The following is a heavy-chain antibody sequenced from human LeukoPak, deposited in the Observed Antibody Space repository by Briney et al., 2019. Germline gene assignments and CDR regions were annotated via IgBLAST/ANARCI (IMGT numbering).Heavy chain of an antibody. V-gene: IGHV1-3*01. D-gene: IGHD3-10*01. J-gene: IGHJ4*02. Sequence: GASVKVSCKASGYNFTTYAIHWVRQAPGQRLEWMGWIIAGTGITQYSQKFQGRVTFTRDTSANAAYMEVSSLRSEDTALYFCARTSGPGSFYTNWGQGTLVTVSS. CDR2: IIAGTGIT. CDR1: GYNFTTYA. CDR3: ARTSGPGSFYTN.